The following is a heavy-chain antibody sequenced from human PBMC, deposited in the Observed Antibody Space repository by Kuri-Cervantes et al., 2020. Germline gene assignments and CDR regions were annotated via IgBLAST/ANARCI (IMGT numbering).Heavy chain of an antibody. Sequence: SETLSLTCTVSGGSISSNNFYWGWIRQPPGKGLEWIGSIYYSGSAYYNPSLKSRVTMSIDTSKNQFSLKLSFVTAADTAVYYCVRDHSSGYYIFDHWGQGTLVTVSS. CDR1: GGSISSNNFY. J-gene: IGHJ4*02. V-gene: IGHV4-39*07. CDR2: IYYSGSA. CDR3: VRDHSSGYYIFDH. D-gene: IGHD3-22*01.